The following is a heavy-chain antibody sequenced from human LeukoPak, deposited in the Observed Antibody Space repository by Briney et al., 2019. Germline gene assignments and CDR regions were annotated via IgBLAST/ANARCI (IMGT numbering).Heavy chain of an antibody. V-gene: IGHV4-4*07. CDR2: IYTSGST. D-gene: IGHD3-10*01. CDR3: ARGEGGKWFGELFFDY. CDR1: GGSISSYC. Sequence: SETLSLTCTVSGGSISSYCWSWIRQPAGKGLEWIGRIYTSGSTNYNPPLKSRVTISVDKSKNQFSLKLSSVTAADTAVYYCARGEGGKWFGELFFDYWGQGTLVTVSS. J-gene: IGHJ4*02.